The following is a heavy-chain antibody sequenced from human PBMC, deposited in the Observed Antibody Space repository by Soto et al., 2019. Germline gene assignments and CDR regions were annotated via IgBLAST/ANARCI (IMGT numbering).Heavy chain of an antibody. V-gene: IGHV3-30*18. CDR3: AKDRGGYGDYKYYFDY. D-gene: IGHD4-17*01. J-gene: IGHJ4*02. Sequence: GGSLRLSCAASGFTFGTYGMHWVRQAPGKGLEWVAVISYDGSNEYYADSVKGRFTISRDNSKNTLFLQMNSLRAEDTAVYFCAKDRGGYGDYKYYFDYWGQGTLVTVSS. CDR1: GFTFGTYG. CDR2: ISYDGSNE.